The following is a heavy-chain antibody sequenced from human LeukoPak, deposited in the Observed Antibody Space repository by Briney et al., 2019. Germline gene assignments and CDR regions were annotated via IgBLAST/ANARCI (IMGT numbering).Heavy chain of an antibody. CDR3: ARDRPSSGWPTPFDY. CDR2: IYYSGST. J-gene: IGHJ4*02. CDR1: GGSVSSGSYY. D-gene: IGHD6-19*01. V-gene: IGHV4-61*01. Sequence: SETLSLTCTVSGGSVSSGSYYWSRIRQPPGKGLEWIGYIYYSGSTNCNASLKSRVTISVDTSKNQFSLKLSSVTAADTAVYYCARDRPSSGWPTPFDYWGQGILVTVSS.